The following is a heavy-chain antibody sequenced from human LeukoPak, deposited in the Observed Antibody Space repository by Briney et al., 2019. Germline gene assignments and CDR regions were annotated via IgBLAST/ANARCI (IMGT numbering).Heavy chain of an antibody. CDR1: GYTFTGFY. V-gene: IGHV1-2*06. D-gene: IGHD3-22*01. CDR3: ARVGYYDGSAYLDY. J-gene: IGHJ4*02. CDR2: INPNSGDT. Sequence: ASVKVSCKASGYTFTGFYIHWVRQAPGQGLEWMGRINPNSGDTDYAQKFLARVTMTRDTSISTAYMELSRLRSDDTAVYYCARVGYYDGSAYLDYWGQGTLVPVSS.